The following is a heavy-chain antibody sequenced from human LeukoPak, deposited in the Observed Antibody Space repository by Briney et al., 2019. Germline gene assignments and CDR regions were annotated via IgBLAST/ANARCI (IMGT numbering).Heavy chain of an antibody. D-gene: IGHD2-15*01. V-gene: IGHV3-23*01. CDR2: ISGSGGGT. Sequence: PGGSLRLSCAASGFTFSSYAMSWVRQAPGKGLEWVSAISGSGGGTYYADSVKGRFTISRDNSKNTLYLQMNSLRAEDTAVYYCAKKRWQLLPPEGTYNWFDPWGQGTLVTVSS. CDR1: GFTFSSYA. J-gene: IGHJ5*02. CDR3: AKKRWQLLPPEGTYNWFDP.